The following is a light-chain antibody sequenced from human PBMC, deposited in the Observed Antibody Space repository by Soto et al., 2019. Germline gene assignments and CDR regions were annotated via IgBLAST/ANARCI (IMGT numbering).Light chain of an antibody. V-gene: IGKV3-20*01. Sequence: EIVLTQSPGTLSLSPGERATLSCRASQRVASSFLAWYQQKPGQAPRLLIYGASSRATGIPDRFSGSGSGTDFTLTIRRLDPEDFEVYYCQQYGSSPITFGQGTRLEIK. CDR1: QRVASSF. J-gene: IGKJ5*01. CDR2: GAS. CDR3: QQYGSSPIT.